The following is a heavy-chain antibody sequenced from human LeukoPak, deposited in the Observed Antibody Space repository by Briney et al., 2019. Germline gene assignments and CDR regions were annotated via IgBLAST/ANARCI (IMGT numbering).Heavy chain of an antibody. Sequence: GGSLRLSCAASGFTFSSYGMHWVRQAPGKGLEWVAVISYDGSNKYYADSVKGRFTISRDNSKTTLYLQMNSLRAEDTAVYYCAKVALGDYWYYFDYWGQGTLVTVSS. J-gene: IGHJ4*02. CDR3: AKVALGDYWYYFDY. V-gene: IGHV3-30*18. CDR2: ISYDGSNK. CDR1: GFTFSSYG. D-gene: IGHD4-17*01.